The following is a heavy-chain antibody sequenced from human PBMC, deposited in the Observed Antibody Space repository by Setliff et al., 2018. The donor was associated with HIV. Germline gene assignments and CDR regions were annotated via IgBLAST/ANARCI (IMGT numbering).Heavy chain of an antibody. D-gene: IGHD3-3*01. Sequence: ASVKVSCKASGYTFTSYDINWVRQATGQGLEWMGWMNPNSGNTGYAQKFQGRVTMTRNTSISTAYMELSSLRSEYTAVYYCARSGSYYNFWSGYSDSHLDYWGQGTLVTVSS. CDR1: GYTFTSYD. V-gene: IGHV1-8*02. CDR2: MNPNSGNT. CDR3: ARSGSYYNFWSGYSDSHLDY. J-gene: IGHJ4*02.